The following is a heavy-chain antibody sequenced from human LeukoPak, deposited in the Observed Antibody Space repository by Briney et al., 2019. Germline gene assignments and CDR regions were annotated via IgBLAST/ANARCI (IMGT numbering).Heavy chain of an antibody. V-gene: IGHV4-4*07. CDR2: IITSGST. J-gene: IGHJ4*02. Sequence: PSETLSLTCTVSGGXISSYYCSWIRQPAGKGLEWIGRIITSGSTNYNPSLKSRVTMSVDTSKNQFSLKLSSVTAADTAVYYCARDNRRAFDYWGQGTLVTVSS. CDR1: GGXISSYY. CDR3: ARDNRRAFDY. D-gene: IGHD1-14*01.